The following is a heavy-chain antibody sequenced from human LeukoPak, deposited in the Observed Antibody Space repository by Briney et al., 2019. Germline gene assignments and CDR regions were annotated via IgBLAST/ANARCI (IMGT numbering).Heavy chain of an antibody. Sequence: GGSLRLSCAASGFTFSGSAMHWVRQASGKGLEWVGRIRSKANSYATAYAASVKGRFTISRDDSKNTAYLQMNSLKTEDTAVYYCFGAGSMVRGVITSDYWGQGTLVTVSS. CDR2: IRSKANSYAT. CDR3: FGAGSMVRGVITSDY. V-gene: IGHV3-73*01. D-gene: IGHD3-10*01. J-gene: IGHJ4*02. CDR1: GFTFSGSA.